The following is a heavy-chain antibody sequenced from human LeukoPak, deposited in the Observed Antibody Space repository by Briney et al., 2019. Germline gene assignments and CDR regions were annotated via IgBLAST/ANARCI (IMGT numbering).Heavy chain of an antibody. CDR3: ARGRMVRGVIIRYNWFDP. D-gene: IGHD3-10*01. J-gene: IGHJ5*02. CDR2: INHSGST. V-gene: IGHV4-34*01. CDR1: GGSFSGYY. Sequence: PSETLSLTCAVYGGSFSGYYWSRIRQPPGKGLEWIGEINHSGSTNYNPSLKSRVTISVGTSKNQFSLKLSSVTAADTAVYYCARGRMVRGVIIRYNWFDPWGQGTLVTVSS.